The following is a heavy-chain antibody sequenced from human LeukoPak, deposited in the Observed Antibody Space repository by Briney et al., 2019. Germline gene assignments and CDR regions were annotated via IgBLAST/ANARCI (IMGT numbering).Heavy chain of an antibody. D-gene: IGHD3-10*01. V-gene: IGHV3-33*01. J-gene: IGHJ4*02. CDR1: GFTFSNYG. CDR2: IWFDGSAK. Sequence: GGSLRHSCAASGFTFSNYGIHWVRQAPGKGLEWVTVIWFDGSAKYSADSVEGRFTISRDNSENKVYLQMNGLRVEDTAVYYCARDNYGFDCWGQGTLVTVSS. CDR3: ARDNYGFDC.